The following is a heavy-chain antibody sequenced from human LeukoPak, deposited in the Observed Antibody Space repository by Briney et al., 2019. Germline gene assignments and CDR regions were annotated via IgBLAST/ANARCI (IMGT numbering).Heavy chain of an antibody. V-gene: IGHV4-59*08. J-gene: IGHJ4*02. CDR3: ARTRGSCSGGSCYPFDY. Sequence: SSETLSLTCTVSGGSISSYYWSWIRQPPGKGLEWIGYIYYSGSTNYNPSLKSRVTISVDTSKNQFSLKLSSVTAADMAVYYCARTRGSCSGGSCYPFDYWGQGALVTVSS. CDR2: IYYSGST. CDR1: GGSISSYY. D-gene: IGHD2-15*01.